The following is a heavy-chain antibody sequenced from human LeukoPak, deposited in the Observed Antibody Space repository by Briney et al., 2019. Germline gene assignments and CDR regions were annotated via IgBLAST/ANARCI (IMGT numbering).Heavy chain of an antibody. J-gene: IGHJ4*02. D-gene: IGHD1-14*01. CDR3: ARGQNWNHDF. CDR2: IKEDGKKI. Sequence: GGSLRLSCAASGFSFSGFWMSWLRQAPGKGLEWVANIKEDGKKIYQVDSLKGRFTISIDNAKNSLFRQMTSLRVEYNAVYYCARGQNWNHDFWGQGTLVTVSS. V-gene: IGHV3-7*01. CDR1: GFSFSGFW.